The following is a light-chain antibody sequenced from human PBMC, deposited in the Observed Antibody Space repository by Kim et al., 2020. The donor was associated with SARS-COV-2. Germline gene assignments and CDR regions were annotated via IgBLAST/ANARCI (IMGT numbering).Light chain of an antibody. J-gene: IGLJ3*02. CDR3: QVWDSSSDHRV. CDR2: YDS. CDR1: NIGSKG. V-gene: IGLV3-21*04. Sequence: APGQTPRITCGGNNIGSKGVHWYQQKPGQAPVLVIYYDSDRPSGIPERFSGSNSGNTATLTISRVEAGDEADYYCQVWDSSSDHRVFGGGTQLTVL.